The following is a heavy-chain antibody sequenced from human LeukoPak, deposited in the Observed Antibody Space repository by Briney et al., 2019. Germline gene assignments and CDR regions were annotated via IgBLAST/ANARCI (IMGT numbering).Heavy chain of an antibody. D-gene: IGHD5-18*01. CDR2: IISSGDTT. V-gene: IGHV3-23*01. J-gene: IGHJ4*02. CDR1: GFAFSKYA. Sequence: PGGSLRLSCAASGFAFSKYAMIWVRQAPGKGLEWVSSIISSGDTTYYADSVKGRFTISRDNSKNTVHLQMDSLRDEDSAIYYCAKNAGYSYGVYYFDYWGQGTLVTVSS. CDR3: AKNAGYSYGVYYFDY.